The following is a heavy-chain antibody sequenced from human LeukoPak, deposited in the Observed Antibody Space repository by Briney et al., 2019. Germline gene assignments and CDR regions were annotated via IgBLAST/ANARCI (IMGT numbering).Heavy chain of an antibody. CDR3: ARVVLGRGYYYYYMDV. V-gene: IGHV4-59*01. CDR1: GVSISSYY. Sequence: SVTLSLTCTVSGVSISSYYWSWIRQPPGKGLEWIGYIYYSGSSNYNPSLKSRVTISVDTSKNQFSLKLSSVTAADTAVYYCARVVLGRGYYYYYMDVWGKGTTVTVSS. CDR2: IYYSGSS. D-gene: IGHD2-8*01. J-gene: IGHJ6*03.